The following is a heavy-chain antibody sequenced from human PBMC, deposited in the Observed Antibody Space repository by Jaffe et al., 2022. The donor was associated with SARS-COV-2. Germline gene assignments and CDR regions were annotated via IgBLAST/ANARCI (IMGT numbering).Heavy chain of an antibody. D-gene: IGHD3-22*01. CDR2: IYHSGGT. CDR1: GGSISSHY. V-gene: IGHV4-59*11. Sequence: QVQLQGSGPRLVKPSETLSLTCTVSGGSISSHYWSWIRQSPGRGLEWIGYIYHSGGTNYNPSLRSRLTISVDTSENQFSLKLRSVTAADTAVYYCARLGSYDSSGYYVDYWGQGTLVTVSS. CDR3: ARLGSYDSSGYYVDY. J-gene: IGHJ4*02.